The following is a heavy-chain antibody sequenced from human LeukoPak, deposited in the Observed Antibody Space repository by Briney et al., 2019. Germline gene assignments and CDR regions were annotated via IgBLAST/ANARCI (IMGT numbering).Heavy chain of an antibody. V-gene: IGHV3-30*19. D-gene: IGHD6-25*01. Sequence: GGSLRLSCEASGFSFGDYGMSWVRQAPGKGLEWVAVISYDGSNKYYADSVKGRFTISRDNSKNTLYLQMNSLRAEDTAVYYCARDRSIAAAAYYYYYMDVWGKGTTVTVSS. J-gene: IGHJ6*03. CDR1: GFSFGDYG. CDR2: ISYDGSNK. CDR3: ARDRSIAAAAYYYYYMDV.